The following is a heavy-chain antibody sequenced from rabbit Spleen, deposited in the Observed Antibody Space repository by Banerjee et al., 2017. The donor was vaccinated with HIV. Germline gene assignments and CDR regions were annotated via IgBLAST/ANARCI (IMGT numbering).Heavy chain of an antibody. D-gene: IGHD4-1*01. CDR2: IDPIFGRT. CDR1: GFDFSSYG. J-gene: IGHJ4*01. Sequence: QDQLVESGGGLVQPGGSLKLSCKASGFDFSSYGMSWVRQAPGKGLERIGYIDPIFGRTYYASWVNGRFTISSHNAQNTLYLQLNSLTVTDTATYFCVRSSGWGMNYFNLWGPGTLVTVS. V-gene: IGHV1S47*01. CDR3: VRSSGWGMNYFNL.